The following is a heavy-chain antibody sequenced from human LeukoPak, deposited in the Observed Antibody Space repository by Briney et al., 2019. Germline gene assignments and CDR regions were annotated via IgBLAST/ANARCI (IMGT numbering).Heavy chain of an antibody. J-gene: IGHJ4*02. CDR3: ARGTLYSGWSYYFDS. CDR2: IYYSGTT. Sequence: SETLSLTCTVSGGSISSSTYYWGWVRQPPGKGLEWIGSIYYSGTTKYNPSLKSRVTISVDNSNNKFSLRLSSVTAADTALYYCARGTLYSGWSYYFDSWGQGTLVTVVS. D-gene: IGHD6-19*01. V-gene: IGHV4-39*07. CDR1: GGSISSSTYY.